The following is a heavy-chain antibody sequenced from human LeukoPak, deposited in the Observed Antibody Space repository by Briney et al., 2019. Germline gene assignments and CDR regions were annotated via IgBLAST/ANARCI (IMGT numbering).Heavy chain of an antibody. CDR1: GGSISSFH. V-gene: IGHV4-59*08. Sequence: SETLSLTCTVSGGSISSFHWSWIRQPPGKGLEWIGYIPYSGSTNYNPSLKSRITISLDTSKNHFSLKLSSVTAADTAIYYCARLGSSGQESDYWGQGTLVTVSS. J-gene: IGHJ4*02. CDR3: ARLGSSGQESDY. CDR2: IPYSGST. D-gene: IGHD3-22*01.